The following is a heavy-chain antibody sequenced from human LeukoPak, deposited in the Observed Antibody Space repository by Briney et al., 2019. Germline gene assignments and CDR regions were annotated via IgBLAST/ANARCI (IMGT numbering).Heavy chain of an antibody. CDR1: GFTFSSYA. Sequence: GGSLRLSCAASGFTFSSYAMSWVRQAPGKGLEWVAFIRYDGSNKFYADSMKGRFTISRDNSKNTLYLQMNSLRAEDTAVYYCAKGGVRLHLQYSDYWGQGTLVTVSS. J-gene: IGHJ4*02. CDR3: AKGGVRLHLQYSDY. V-gene: IGHV3-30*02. D-gene: IGHD3-10*01. CDR2: IRYDGSNK.